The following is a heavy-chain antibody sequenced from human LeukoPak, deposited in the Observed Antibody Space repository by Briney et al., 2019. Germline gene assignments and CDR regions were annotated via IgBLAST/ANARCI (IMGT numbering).Heavy chain of an antibody. Sequence: SGTLSLTCAVSGASISSNSWWTWVRQSPGKGLEWIGDIFHSGTANYKPPLKSRITLSVDKSRNQFSLTLSSVTAADTAVYYCARGELLWFGELSGYGMDVWGQGTTVTVSS. D-gene: IGHD3-10*01. CDR1: GASISSNSW. CDR2: IFHSGTA. CDR3: ARGELLWFGELSGYGMDV. J-gene: IGHJ6*02. V-gene: IGHV4-4*02.